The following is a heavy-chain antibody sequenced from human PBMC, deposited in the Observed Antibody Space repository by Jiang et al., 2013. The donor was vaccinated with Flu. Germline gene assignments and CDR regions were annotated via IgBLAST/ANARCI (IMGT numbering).Heavy chain of an antibody. J-gene: IGHJ4*02. CDR2: INTNTGKA. Sequence: QSGSELEKPGASVKISCRATGYTFTTCAMNWVRQVPGQGLESLGWINTNTGKATYAPGFTGRFVLSFDTSVSTAYLQISGLQAADTAIYHCARGCTTGYYDSWGQGTLVTV. CDR3: ARGCTTGYYDS. D-gene: IGHD1-1*01. V-gene: IGHV7-4-1*02. CDR1: GYTFTTCA.